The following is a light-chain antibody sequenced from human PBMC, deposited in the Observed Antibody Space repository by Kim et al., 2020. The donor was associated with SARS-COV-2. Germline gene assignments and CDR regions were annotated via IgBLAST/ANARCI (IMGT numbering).Light chain of an antibody. J-gene: IGKJ2*01. V-gene: IGKV3-20*01. Sequence: EIVLTQSPGTLSLSPGERATLSCRASQSVSSSYLAWYQQKPGQAPRLLIYAASSRATGIPDRFSGSGSRTDFTLTISRLEPEDFAVYYCQQYVSSPYTFGQGTKLEI. CDR2: AAS. CDR1: QSVSSSY. CDR3: QQYVSSPYT.